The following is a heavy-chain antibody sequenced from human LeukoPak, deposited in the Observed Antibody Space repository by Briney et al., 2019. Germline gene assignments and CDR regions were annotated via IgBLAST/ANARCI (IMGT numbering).Heavy chain of an antibody. V-gene: IGHV1-18*01. Sequence: ASVKVSCKASGYILTDYGISWVRQAPGQGLEWMGWISSYNGNTNYAQKLQGRVTMTTDTSTSTAYMELRSLRSDDTAIYYCAKDGLATSHGGDDWGQGTLVTVSS. CDR3: AKDGLATSHGGDD. D-gene: IGHD5-24*01. CDR2: ISSYNGNT. CDR1: GYILTDYG. J-gene: IGHJ4*02.